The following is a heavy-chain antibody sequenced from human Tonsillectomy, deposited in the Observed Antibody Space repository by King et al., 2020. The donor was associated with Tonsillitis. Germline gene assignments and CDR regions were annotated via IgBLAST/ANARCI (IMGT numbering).Heavy chain of an antibody. J-gene: IGHJ6*02. V-gene: IGHV3-66*01. CDR2: IYSGGST. CDR1: GFTVSNNY. D-gene: IGHD3-3*01. CDR3: ARDGSGDTIFGENVYGMDV. Sequence: VQLVESGGGLVQPGGSLRLSCAASGFTVSNNYINWVRQAPGKGLEWVSVIYSGGSTYYADSVKGRFSISRDNSKNTRYLQMNSLRVEDTAVYYCARDGSGDTIFGENVYGMDVWGQGTTVTVSS.